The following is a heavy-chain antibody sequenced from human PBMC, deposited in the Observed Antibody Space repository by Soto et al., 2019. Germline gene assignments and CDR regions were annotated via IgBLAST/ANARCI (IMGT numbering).Heavy chain of an antibody. J-gene: IGHJ6*02. Sequence: ASVKVSCKASGGTFSSYAISWVRQAPGQGLEWMGGIIPIFGTADYAQKFQGRVTITADESTSTAYMELSSLRSEDTAVYYCAGPPELTRIYYYSGMDVWGQETTVTVSS. CDR3: AGPPELTRIYYYSGMDV. CDR1: GGTFSSYA. D-gene: IGHD1-7*01. CDR2: IIPIFGTA. V-gene: IGHV1-69*13.